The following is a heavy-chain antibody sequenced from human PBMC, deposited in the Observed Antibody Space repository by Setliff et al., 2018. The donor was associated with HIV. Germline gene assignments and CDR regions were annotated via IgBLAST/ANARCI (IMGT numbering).Heavy chain of an antibody. J-gene: IGHJ1*01. CDR1: GYTFTSYA. Sequence: ASVKVSCKASGYTFTSYAMNWVRQAPGQGLEWMGWINTNTGNPTYAQGFTGRFVFSLDTSVSTAYLQISSLKAEDTAVYYCARDTRIIAVAGRYFRHWGQGTLVTVSS. V-gene: IGHV7-4-1*02. CDR2: INTNTGNP. CDR3: ARDTRIIAVAGRYFRH. D-gene: IGHD6-19*01.